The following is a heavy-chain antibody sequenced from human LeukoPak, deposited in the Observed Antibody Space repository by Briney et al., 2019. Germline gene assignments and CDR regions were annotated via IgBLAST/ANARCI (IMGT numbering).Heavy chain of an antibody. CDR1: GFSFSSYW. J-gene: IGHJ3*02. CDR3: ARALVAGVTLNALDI. Sequence: GGSLRLSCAASGFSFSSYWMQWVRQAPGKGLVWVARIQYDGSTTNYADSVKGRFTISRDNAKKTLYVQMNSLRAEDTAVYYCARALVAGVTLNALDIWGQGTMVTVSS. V-gene: IGHV3-74*01. D-gene: IGHD2-15*01. CDR2: IQYDGSTT.